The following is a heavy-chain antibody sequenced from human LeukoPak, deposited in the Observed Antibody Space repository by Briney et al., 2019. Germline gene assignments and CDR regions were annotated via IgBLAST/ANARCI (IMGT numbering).Heavy chain of an antibody. CDR2: INSDGSWT. CDR1: GNYW. V-gene: IGHV3-74*01. Sequence: GGSLRLSCAASGNYWMHWVRQAPGKGLLWVSHINSDGSWTSYADSVKGRFTISKDNAKNTVYPQMNNLRAEDTAVYYCVSFYETDWGRGTLVTVSS. J-gene: IGHJ4*02. CDR3: VSFYETD. D-gene: IGHD2/OR15-2a*01.